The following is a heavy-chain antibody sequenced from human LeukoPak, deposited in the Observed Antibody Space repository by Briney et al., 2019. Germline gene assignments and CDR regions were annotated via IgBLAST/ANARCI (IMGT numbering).Heavy chain of an antibody. CDR3: ARALRDSSGYNFDY. V-gene: IGHV3-30*04. J-gene: IGHJ4*02. D-gene: IGHD3-22*01. CDR1: GFTFSSYA. Sequence: GGSLRLSCAASGFTFSSYAIHWVRQAPGKGLEWVALISYDGSNKYYADSVKGRFTISRDNAKNSLYLQMNSLRAEDTAVYYCARALRDSSGYNFDYWGQGTLVTVSS. CDR2: ISYDGSNK.